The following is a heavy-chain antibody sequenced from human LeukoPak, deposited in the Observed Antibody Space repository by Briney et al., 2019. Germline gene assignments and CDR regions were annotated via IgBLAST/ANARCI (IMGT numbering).Heavy chain of an antibody. Sequence: GASVKVSCTASGYNFISYYLHWVRQAPGQGHEWMGIINPSGGSTSYAQKFQDRVTMTRDTSTSTVYMELSSLKSEDTAVYYCAREDVVLVDAVRYYYYGMDVWGQGTTVTVSS. CDR2: INPSGGST. D-gene: IGHD2-8*01. J-gene: IGHJ6*02. CDR1: GYNFISYY. CDR3: AREDVVLVDAVRYYYYGMDV. V-gene: IGHV1-46*01.